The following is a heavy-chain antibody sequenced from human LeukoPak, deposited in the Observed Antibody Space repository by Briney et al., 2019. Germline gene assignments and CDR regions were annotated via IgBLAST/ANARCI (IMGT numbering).Heavy chain of an antibody. CDR2: ISAYNGNT. CDR3: ARGDQSGDYYGSGSHDY. Sequence: ASVKVSCKASGYTFTSYGISWVRQAPGQGLEWMGWISAYNGNTNYAQKLQGRVTMTTDTSTSTAYMELRSLGSDDTAVYYCARGDQSGDYYGSGSHDYWGQGTLVTVSS. J-gene: IGHJ4*02. D-gene: IGHD3-10*01. V-gene: IGHV1-18*01. CDR1: GYTFTSYG.